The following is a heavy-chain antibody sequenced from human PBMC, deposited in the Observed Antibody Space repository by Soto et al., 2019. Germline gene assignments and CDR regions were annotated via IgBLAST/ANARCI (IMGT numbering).Heavy chain of an antibody. Sequence: SLRLSCAASGFTFSGYGLHWVRQAPGKELGWVALISYDGNNKYYADSVKGRFTISRDNSKNTLYLQMNSLRLEDTAVYYCAKGDSSGWFLGAFDIWGQGTMVTVSS. J-gene: IGHJ3*02. CDR1: GFTFSGYG. CDR3: AKGDSSGWFLGAFDI. D-gene: IGHD6-19*01. V-gene: IGHV3-30*18. CDR2: ISYDGNNK.